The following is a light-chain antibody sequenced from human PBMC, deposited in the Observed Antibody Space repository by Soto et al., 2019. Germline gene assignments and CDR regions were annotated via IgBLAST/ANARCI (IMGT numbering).Light chain of an antibody. Sequence: DIVMTQSPDSLAVSLGETATINCKSSQSVLYSSNNKNFFAWYQQKAGQPPKLLIYWASTRESGVPDRFSGSGSGTDFTLTISSLQAEDGAVYYCQQNYNIRWTLGQGTKVEIK. CDR2: WAS. J-gene: IGKJ1*01. V-gene: IGKV4-1*01. CDR1: QSVLYSSNNKNF. CDR3: QQNYNIRWT.